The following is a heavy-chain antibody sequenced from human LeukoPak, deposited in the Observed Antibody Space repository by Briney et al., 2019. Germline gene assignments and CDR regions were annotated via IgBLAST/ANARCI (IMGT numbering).Heavy chain of an antibody. CDR1: GGSFSGYY. J-gene: IGHJ6*02. CDR2: INHSGST. Sequence: PSETLSLTCAVYGGSFSGYYWSWIRQPPGKGLEWIGEINHSGSTNYNPSLKSRVTISVDTSRNQFSLKLSSVTAADTAVYYCARGEKDYYYYYGMDVWGQGTTVTVSS. V-gene: IGHV4-34*01. CDR3: ARGEKDYYYYYGMDV.